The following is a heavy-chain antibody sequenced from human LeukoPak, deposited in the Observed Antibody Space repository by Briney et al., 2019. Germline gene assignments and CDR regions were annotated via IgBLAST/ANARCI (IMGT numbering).Heavy chain of an antibody. CDR2: MNPNSGNT. J-gene: IGHJ5*02. Sequence: ASVKVSCKASGYTFTSYDTNWVRQATGQGLEWMGWMNPNSGNTGYAQKFQGRVTMTRNTSISTAYMELSSLRSEDTAVYYCARAPINYSSGYYLNWFDPWGQGTLVTVSS. V-gene: IGHV1-8*01. CDR3: ARAPINYSSGYYLNWFDP. D-gene: IGHD3-22*01. CDR1: GYTFTSYD.